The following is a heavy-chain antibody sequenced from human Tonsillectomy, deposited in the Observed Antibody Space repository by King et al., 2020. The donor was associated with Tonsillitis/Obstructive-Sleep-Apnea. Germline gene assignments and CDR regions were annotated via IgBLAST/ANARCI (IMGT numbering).Heavy chain of an antibody. D-gene: IGHD2-2*01. J-gene: IGHJ4*02. CDR2: IYYTGST. CDR3: TASGIPGAVVVPAAVTY. Sequence: QLQESGPGLVKPSQTLSLTCAVSGGSVSTVGHYWGGIRHQPGKCLEWIGYIYYTGSTSNNHSLKSRVTRSRETSKNQFSLRLSSVTAADTAVYYCTASGIPGAVVVPAAVTYWGQGTLVTVSS. V-gene: IGHV4-31*11. CDR1: GGSVSTVGHY.